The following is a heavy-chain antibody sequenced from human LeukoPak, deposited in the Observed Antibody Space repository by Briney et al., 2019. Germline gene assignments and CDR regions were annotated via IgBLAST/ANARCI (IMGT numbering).Heavy chain of an antibody. V-gene: IGHV1-18*01. J-gene: IGHJ5*02. D-gene: IGHD6-13*01. CDR1: GYTFTSYG. CDR2: ISAYNGNT. Sequence: ASVKVSCKASGYTFTSYGISWVRQAPGQGLEWMGWISAYNGNTNYAQKLQGRVTITADESTSTAYMELSSLRSEDTAVYYCAREEPSSSWYIDWFDPWGQGTLVTVSS. CDR3: AREEPSSSWYIDWFDP.